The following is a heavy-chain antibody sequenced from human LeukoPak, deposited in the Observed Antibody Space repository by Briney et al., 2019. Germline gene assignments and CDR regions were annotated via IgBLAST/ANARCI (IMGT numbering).Heavy chain of an antibody. D-gene: IGHD4-11*01. CDR2: ISSSSSTI. V-gene: IGHV3-48*01. Sequence: GGSLRLSCAASGFTVSSNYMSWVRQAPGKGLEWVSYISSSSSTIYYADSVKGRFTISRDNAKNSLYLQMNSLRAEDTAVYYCASEGTTVIQSYWGQGTLVTVSS. CDR1: GFTVSSNY. J-gene: IGHJ4*02. CDR3: ASEGTTVIQSY.